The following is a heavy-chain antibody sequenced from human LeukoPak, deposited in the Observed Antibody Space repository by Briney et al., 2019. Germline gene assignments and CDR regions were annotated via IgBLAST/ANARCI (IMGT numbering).Heavy chain of an antibody. CDR3: ARGILSLRWPFDY. D-gene: IGHD4-23*01. V-gene: IGHV1-8*01. CDR2: MNPNSGNT. J-gene: IGHJ4*02. CDR1: GYTFTSYD. Sequence: ASVKVSCKASGYTFTSYDINWVRQATGQGLEWMGWMNPNSGNTGYVQKFQGRVTMTRNTSISTAYMELSSLRSEDTAVYYCARGILSLRWPFDYWGQGTLVTVSS.